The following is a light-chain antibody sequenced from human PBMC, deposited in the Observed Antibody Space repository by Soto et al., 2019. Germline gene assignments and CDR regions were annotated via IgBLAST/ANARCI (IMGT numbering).Light chain of an antibody. Sequence: SYELTQPPSLSVAPGQTATITCGGDNIATKSVHWYQQRPDQAPVLVVYDDSDRPSGIHDRVSGSNSENTATLTISRDEAGDEADFYCQVWDTPSHHWVFGGGTKLTVL. CDR1: NIATKS. CDR2: DDS. J-gene: IGLJ3*02. CDR3: QVWDTPSHHWV. V-gene: IGLV3-21*02.